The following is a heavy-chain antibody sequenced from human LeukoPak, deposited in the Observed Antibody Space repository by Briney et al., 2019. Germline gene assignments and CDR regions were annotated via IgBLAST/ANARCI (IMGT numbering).Heavy chain of an antibody. CDR2: IWYDGSNK. D-gene: IGHD3-22*01. CDR3: ARDVFTTYDTGGGYFDY. Sequence: GGSLRLSCVVSGFAFSSYGMHWVRQAPGKGLEWVALIWYDGSNKYYADSVKGRFTISRDNSKNTLYLQMNSLRADDTAVYNCARDVFTTYDTGGGYFDYWGQGTLVTVSS. J-gene: IGHJ4*02. CDR1: GFAFSSYG. V-gene: IGHV3-33*01.